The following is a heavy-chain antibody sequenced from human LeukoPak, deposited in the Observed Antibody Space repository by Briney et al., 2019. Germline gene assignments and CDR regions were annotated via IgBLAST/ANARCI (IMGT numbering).Heavy chain of an antibody. J-gene: IGHJ4*02. CDR1: GGSIRNYH. D-gene: IGHD5-24*01. CDR3: ARGPDRRDGYKSLDY. Sequence: PSETLSLTCTVPGGSIRNYHWSWIRQPAGKGLEWIGRIYSSGSTNYNPSLKSRLTMSVDTSKNQFSLKLTSVTAADTAVYYCARGPDRRDGYKSLDYWGQGILVTVSS. V-gene: IGHV4-4*07. CDR2: IYSSGST.